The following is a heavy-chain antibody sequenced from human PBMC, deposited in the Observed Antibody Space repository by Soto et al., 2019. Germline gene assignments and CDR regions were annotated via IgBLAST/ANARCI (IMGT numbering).Heavy chain of an antibody. CDR1: VGSFSGYY. D-gene: IGHD3-3*01. J-gene: IGHJ6*03. Sequence: SETLSLTCAVYVGSFSGYYWSWIRQPPGKGLEWIGEINHSGSTNYNPSLKSRVTISVDTSKNQFSLKLSSVTAADTAVYYCARGFTIFGVVYYYMDVWGKGTTVTVSS. CDR2: INHSGST. V-gene: IGHV4-34*01. CDR3: ARGFTIFGVVYYYMDV.